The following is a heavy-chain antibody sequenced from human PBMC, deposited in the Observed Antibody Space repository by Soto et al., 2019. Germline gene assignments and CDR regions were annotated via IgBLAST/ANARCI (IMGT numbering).Heavy chain of an antibody. CDR2: ISDGVDRA. V-gene: IGHV3-23*01. Sequence: GGSLRLSCAASGFNFATYSMSWVRQAPGKGLEWVAGISDGVDRAYYGDSVKGRFTISRDTSKNMLYLHMNSLRAEDTAIYYCARYTAVADPYYFDYWGQGTLVTVSS. J-gene: IGHJ4*02. CDR1: GFNFATYS. CDR3: ARYTAVADPYYFDY. D-gene: IGHD6-19*01.